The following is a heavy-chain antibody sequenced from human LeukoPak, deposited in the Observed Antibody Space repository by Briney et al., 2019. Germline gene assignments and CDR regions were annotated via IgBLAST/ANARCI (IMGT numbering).Heavy chain of an antibody. Sequence: SETLSLTCTVSGYSISSGYYWGWIRPPPGKGLEWIGSIYHSGSTYYNPSLKSRVTISVDTSKNQFSLKLSSVTAADTAVYYCASGLRLGELSLGYWGQGTLVTVYS. J-gene: IGHJ4*02. D-gene: IGHD3-16*02. CDR2: IYHSGST. V-gene: IGHV4-38-2*02. CDR1: GYSISSGYY. CDR3: ASGLRLGELSLGY.